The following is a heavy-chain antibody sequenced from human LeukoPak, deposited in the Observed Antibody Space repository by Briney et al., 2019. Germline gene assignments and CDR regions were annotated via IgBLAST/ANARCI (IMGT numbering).Heavy chain of an antibody. CDR2: IYYSGNT. J-gene: IGHJ4*02. D-gene: IGHD3-10*01. CDR3: ARLGYYGSGSLVDYFDY. Sequence: PSETLSLTCTVSGVSISSSNSFWGWIRQPPGKGLEWIGSIYYSGNTYYNASLKSQVSISIDTSKNQFSLKLSSVTAADTAVYYCARLGYYGSGSLVDYFDYRGQGTLVTVSS. V-gene: IGHV4-39*01. CDR1: GVSISSSNSF.